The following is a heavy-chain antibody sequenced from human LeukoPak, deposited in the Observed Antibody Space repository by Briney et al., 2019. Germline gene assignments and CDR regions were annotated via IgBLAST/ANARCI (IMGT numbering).Heavy chain of an antibody. V-gene: IGHV3-30*02. CDR3: AKVTSSGYDDKYYFDY. D-gene: IGHD5-12*01. Sequence: GGSLRLSCAASGFTFSSYGMHWVRQAPGKGLEWLEVIWYDGSNKYYADSVKGRFTISRDNSKNTQYLQMNSLRAEASALYFYAKVTSSGYDDKYYFDYWGQGTLVTVSA. CDR1: GFTFSSYG. J-gene: IGHJ4*02. CDR2: IWYDGSNK.